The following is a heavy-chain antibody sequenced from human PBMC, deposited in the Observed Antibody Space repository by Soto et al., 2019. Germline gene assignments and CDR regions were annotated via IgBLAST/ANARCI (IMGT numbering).Heavy chain of an antibody. CDR1: GGSISSSNYY. J-gene: IGHJ4*02. CDR3: AREDRTNGYNYDY. Sequence: PSETLSLTCSVSGGSISSSNYYWAWIRQPPGKWLEWIGSIYYIGNTYYNPSLKSRVTMSVDTSKNQFSLKVTSVTAADTAIYYCAREDRTNGYNYDYWGQGTLVTVYS. CDR2: IYYIGNT. V-gene: IGHV4-39*01. D-gene: IGHD1-1*01.